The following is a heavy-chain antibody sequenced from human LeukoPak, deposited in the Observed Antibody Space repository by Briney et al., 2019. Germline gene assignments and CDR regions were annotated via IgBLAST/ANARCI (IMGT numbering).Heavy chain of an antibody. V-gene: IGHV1-24*01. CDR2: FDPEDGET. CDR1: GYTLTELS. CDR3: ARGGDYAYYYGMDV. J-gene: IGHJ6*02. D-gene: IGHD4-17*01. Sequence: ASVKVSCKVSGYTLTELSMHWVRQAPGKGLEWMGGFDPEDGETIYAQKFQGRVTMTEDTSTDTAYMELSSLRSEDTAVYYCARGGDYAYYYGMDVWGQGTTVTVSS.